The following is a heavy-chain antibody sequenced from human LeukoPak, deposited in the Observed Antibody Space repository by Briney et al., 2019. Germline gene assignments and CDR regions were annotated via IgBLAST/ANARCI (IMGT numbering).Heavy chain of an antibody. CDR2: IYHSGST. J-gene: IGHJ5*02. CDR1: GYSISSGYY. V-gene: IGHV4-38-2*02. D-gene: IGHD6-19*01. Sequence: SETLSLTCTVSGYSISSGYYWGWIRQPPGKGLEWIGSIYHSGSTYYNPSLKSRVTISVDTSKNQFSLKLSSVTAADTAVYYCARHDNPSGWYRANWFDPWGQGTLVTVSS. CDR3: ARHDNPSGWYRANWFDP.